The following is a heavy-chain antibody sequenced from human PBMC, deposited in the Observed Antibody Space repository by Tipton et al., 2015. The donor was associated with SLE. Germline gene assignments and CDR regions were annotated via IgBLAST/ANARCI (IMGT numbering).Heavy chain of an antibody. J-gene: IGHJ6*02. CDR3: ARRGGYGDSGGFDV. CDR1: GYNFNNYW. V-gene: IGHV5-51*03. CDR2: IYPGDSET. Sequence: VQLVQSGAEVKKPGESLNISCKGSGYNFNNYWLVWVRQMPGKGLEWMGIIYPGDSETRNSPSFEGHVTMSADRSIATAYLHWRSLKASDTAMYFCARRGGYGDSGGFDVWGQGTTVTVSS. D-gene: IGHD4-17*01.